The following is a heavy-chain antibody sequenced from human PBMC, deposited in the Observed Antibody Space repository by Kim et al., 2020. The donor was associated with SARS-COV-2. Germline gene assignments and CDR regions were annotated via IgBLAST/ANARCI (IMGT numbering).Heavy chain of an antibody. Sequence: SETLSLTCTVSGGSISSSSYYWGWIRQPPGKGLEWIGSIYYSGSTYYNPSLKSRVTISVDTSKNQFSLKLSSVTAADTAVYYCATADYDYFWGSLWFDPWGQGTLGTVSS. V-gene: IGHV4-39*01. J-gene: IGHJ5*02. CDR3: ATADYDYFWGSLWFDP. CDR2: IYYSGST. CDR1: GGSISSSSYY. D-gene: IGHD3-16*01.